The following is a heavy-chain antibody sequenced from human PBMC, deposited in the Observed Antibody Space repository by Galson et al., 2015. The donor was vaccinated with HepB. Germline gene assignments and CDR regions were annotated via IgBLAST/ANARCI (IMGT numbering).Heavy chain of an antibody. CDR3: ARGRSGYYFDC. V-gene: IGHV3-53*01. CDR2: IYSGSDT. Sequence: SLRLSCAASGFTVSSNYMSWVRQAPGRGLEWVSVIYSGSDTYYADSVKGRFTISRDNSKNTLYLQMNSLRADDTAVYYCARGRSGYYFDCWGQGIVVTVSS. CDR1: GFTVSSNY. J-gene: IGHJ4*02.